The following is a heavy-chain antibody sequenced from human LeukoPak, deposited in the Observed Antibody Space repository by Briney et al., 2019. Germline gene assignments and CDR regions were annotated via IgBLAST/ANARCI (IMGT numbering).Heavy chain of an antibody. V-gene: IGHV3-20*04. CDR3: ARVFEIAAAGGLDY. CDR1: GFTFDDYG. J-gene: IGHJ4*02. Sequence: GGSLRLSCAASGFTFDDYGMSWVRQAPGKGLEGVSGINWNSGSTVYADSVKGRFTISRDNAKNSLYLQMNSLRAEDTALYYCARVFEIAAAGGLDYWGQGTLVTVSS. D-gene: IGHD6-13*01. CDR2: INWNSGST.